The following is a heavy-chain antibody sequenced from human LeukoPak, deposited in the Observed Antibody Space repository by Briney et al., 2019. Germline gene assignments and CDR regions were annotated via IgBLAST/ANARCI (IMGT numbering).Heavy chain of an antibody. J-gene: IGHJ4*02. CDR2: VSYSGST. CDR1: GYSITSSSW. D-gene: IGHD6-6*01. V-gene: IGHV4-28*03. Sequence: SDTLSLTCAVSGYSITSSSWWGWIRQPPGKGLEWIGYVSYSGSTNYNPSLKSRVTISLYTSKNQFSLILNSVTAADTAVYYCARVRHSSSGGYYFDYWGQGTLVTVSS. CDR3: ARVRHSSSGGYYFDY.